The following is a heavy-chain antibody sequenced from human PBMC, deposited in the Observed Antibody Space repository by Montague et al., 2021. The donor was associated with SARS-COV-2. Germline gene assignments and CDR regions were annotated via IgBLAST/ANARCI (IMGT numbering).Heavy chain of an antibody. V-gene: IGHV4-39*01. Sequence: SETLSLTCTVSGGSISSSSYYWVWIRQPPGKGLEWIGSIFYSGSTYYNPSLKIRVTISVDTSKNQFSLKLSSVTAADTAVYYCARLKSGGIVVSGRYYFDYWGQGTLVTVSS. J-gene: IGHJ4*02. CDR2: IFYSGST. CDR3: ARLKSGGIVVSGRYYFDY. CDR1: GGSISSSSYY. D-gene: IGHD3-22*01.